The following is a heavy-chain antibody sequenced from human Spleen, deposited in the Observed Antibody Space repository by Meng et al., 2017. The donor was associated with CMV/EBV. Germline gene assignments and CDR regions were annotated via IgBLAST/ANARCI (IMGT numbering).Heavy chain of an antibody. J-gene: IGHJ4*02. CDR2: ISSSGSTI. CDR1: GFTFSSYA. Sequence: GESLKISCAASGFTFSSYAMSWVRQAPGKGLEWVSYISSSGSTIYYADSVKGRFTISRDNAKNSLYLQMNSLRAEDTAVYYCARGSSGWYYLLDYWGQGTLVTVSS. D-gene: IGHD6-19*01. CDR3: ARGSSGWYYLLDY. V-gene: IGHV3-48*03.